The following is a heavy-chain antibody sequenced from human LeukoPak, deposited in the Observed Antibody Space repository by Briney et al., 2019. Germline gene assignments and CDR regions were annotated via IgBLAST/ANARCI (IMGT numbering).Heavy chain of an antibody. D-gene: IGHD3-10*01. CDR2: INHSGST. J-gene: IGHJ4*02. Sequence: PSETPSLTCAVYGGSFSGYYWSWIRQPPGKGLEWIGEINHSGSTNYNPSLKSRVTISVDTSKTQFSLKLSSVTAADTAVYYCARESYGSGSFFDYWGQGTLVTVSS. CDR3: ARESYGSGSFFDY. CDR1: GGSFSGYY. V-gene: IGHV4-34*01.